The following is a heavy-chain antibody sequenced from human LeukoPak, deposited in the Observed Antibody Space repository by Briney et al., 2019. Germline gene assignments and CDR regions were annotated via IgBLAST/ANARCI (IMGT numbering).Heavy chain of an antibody. Sequence: GGSLRLSCAASGFTFSSYWMSWVRQAPGKGLEWVANIKQDGSEKYYVDSVKGRFTISRNNANNSLFLQINSLRAEDTAVYYCATTEVTTFWGVFDIWGQGRMVTVTS. J-gene: IGHJ3*02. CDR3: ATTEVTTFWGVFDI. D-gene: IGHD3-16*01. CDR1: GFTFSSYW. CDR2: IKQDGSEK. V-gene: IGHV3-7*01.